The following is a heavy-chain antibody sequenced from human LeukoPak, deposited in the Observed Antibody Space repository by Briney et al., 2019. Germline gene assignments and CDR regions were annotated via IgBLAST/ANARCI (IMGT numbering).Heavy chain of an antibody. J-gene: IGHJ5*02. Sequence: SETLSLTCTVSGGSINSNNYYWGWIRQPPGKGLEWIGSIYSSGSAYYNPSLKSRVTISVDRSKNQFSLKLSSVTAADTAVYYCARGLKLSRFDPWGQGTLVTVSS. CDR1: GGSINSNNYY. D-gene: IGHD2-21*01. CDR3: ARGLKLSRFDP. V-gene: IGHV4-39*07. CDR2: IYSSGSA.